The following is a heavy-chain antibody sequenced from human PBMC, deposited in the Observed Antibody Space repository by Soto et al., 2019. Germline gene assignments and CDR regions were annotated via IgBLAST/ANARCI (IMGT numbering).Heavy chain of an antibody. CDR3: ARGYYDNRGYSNPVDN. V-gene: IGHV4-59*11. Sequence: SETLSLTCTVSGGSLSPHYWSWIRQPPGKGLEWIGYIYYSGTTKSNPSLESRITMSVDTSRNQFSLKLRSVTAADTAVYYCARGYYDNRGYSNPVDNWGLGTLVTV. J-gene: IGHJ4*02. D-gene: IGHD3-22*01. CDR1: GGSLSPHY. CDR2: IYYSGTT.